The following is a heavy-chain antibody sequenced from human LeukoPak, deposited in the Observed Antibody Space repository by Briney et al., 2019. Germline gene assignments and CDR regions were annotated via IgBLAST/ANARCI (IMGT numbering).Heavy chain of an antibody. J-gene: IGHJ3*02. D-gene: IGHD3-22*01. V-gene: IGHV6-1*01. Sequence: SQTLSLTCAISGDSVSSKTAAWNWIRQSPSRGLEWLGRTYYRSKWHHDYAVSVKSQITINPDTSKNQFSLKLSSVTAADTAVYYCARDTYYYDSSGYQGEHDAFDIWGQGTMVTVSS. CDR3: ARDTYYYDSSGYQGEHDAFDI. CDR1: GDSVSSKTAA. CDR2: TYYRSKWHH.